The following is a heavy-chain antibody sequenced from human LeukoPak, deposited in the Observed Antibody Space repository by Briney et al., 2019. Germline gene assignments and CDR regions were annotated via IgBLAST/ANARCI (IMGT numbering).Heavy chain of an antibody. J-gene: IGHJ6*02. CDR3: ARARTNLIDCSGGSCYLHYYGMDV. D-gene: IGHD2-15*01. V-gene: IGHV3-48*02. CDR1: GFTFSSYS. Sequence: GGSLRLSCEASGFTFSSYSMNWVRQAPGKGLEWVSYTSSSSSTIYYADSVKGRFTISRDNAKNSLYLQMNSLRDENTAVYYCARARTNLIDCSGGSCYLHYYGMDVWGQGTTVTVSS. CDR2: TSSSSSTI.